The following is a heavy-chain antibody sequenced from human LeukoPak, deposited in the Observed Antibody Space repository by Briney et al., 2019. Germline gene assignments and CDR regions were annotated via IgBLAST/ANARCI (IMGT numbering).Heavy chain of an antibody. V-gene: IGHV3-30-3*01. CDR1: GFTFDDYA. CDR2: ISYDGSNK. CDR3: ARGLYYYDSSGLGGDY. Sequence: GGSLRLSCAASGFTFDDYAMHWVRQAPGKGLEWVAVISYDGSNKYYADSVKGRFTISRDNSKNTLYLQMNSLRAEDTAVYYCARGLYYYDSSGLGGDYWGQGTLVTVSS. J-gene: IGHJ4*02. D-gene: IGHD3-22*01.